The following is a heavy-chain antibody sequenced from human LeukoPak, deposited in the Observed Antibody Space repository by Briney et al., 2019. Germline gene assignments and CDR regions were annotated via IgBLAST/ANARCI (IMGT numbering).Heavy chain of an antibody. CDR2: ISYDGSSK. D-gene: IGHD3-10*01. V-gene: IGHV3-30-3*01. Sequence: GGSLRLSCAASGFTFSSYAMHWVRQAPGKGLEWVAVISYDGSSKYYADSVKGRFTISRDNSKNTLYLQMNSLRVEDTAVYYCARGPNSGSAWGRGTMVTVSS. J-gene: IGHJ3*01. CDR1: GFTFSSYA. CDR3: ARGPNSGSA.